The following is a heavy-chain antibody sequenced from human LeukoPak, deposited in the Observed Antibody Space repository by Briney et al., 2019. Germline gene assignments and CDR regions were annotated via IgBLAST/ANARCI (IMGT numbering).Heavy chain of an antibody. Sequence: GGSLRLSCAASGLTFKNYAMSWVRQAPGKGLEWVSSIDGSGDNRYYADSVKGRFTISRDNSGNTLYLQLRGLGAEDTATCYCAKVQMSTGWTFDFWGQGSLVTVSS. V-gene: IGHV3-23*01. D-gene: IGHD2-2*01. CDR3: AKVQMSTGWTFDF. CDR2: IDGSGDNR. CDR1: GLTFKNYA. J-gene: IGHJ4*02.